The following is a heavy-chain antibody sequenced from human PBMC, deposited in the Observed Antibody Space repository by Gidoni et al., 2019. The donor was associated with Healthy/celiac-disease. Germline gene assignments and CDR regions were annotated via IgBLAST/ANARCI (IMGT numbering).Heavy chain of an antibody. CDR2: SSSSSSTI. V-gene: IGHV3-48*02. CDR3: ARGAMIVVVTYTDFDY. D-gene: IGHD3-22*01. Sequence: EVQLVESGGGLVQPGGSLRLSCAASGFPFSSYSMNWVRQAPGKGLDWVSYSSSSSSTIYYADSVKGRFTISRDNAKNSLYLQMNSLRDEDTAVYYCARGAMIVVVTYTDFDYWGQGTLVTVSS. CDR1: GFPFSSYS. J-gene: IGHJ4*02.